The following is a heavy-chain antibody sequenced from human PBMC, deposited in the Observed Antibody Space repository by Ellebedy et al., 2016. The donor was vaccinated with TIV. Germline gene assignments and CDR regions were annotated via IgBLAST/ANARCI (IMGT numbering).Heavy chain of an antibody. J-gene: IGHJ4*02. CDR3: ARGHRNLVY. V-gene: IGHV4-61*05. Sequence: SETLSLTCTVSGGSISSSSYYWGWIRQPPGKGLEWIGYIYYSGRSNYNPSLKSRVTISVDTSKNQFSLKLSSVTAADTAVYYCARGHRNLVYWGQGTLVTVSS. D-gene: IGHD3-16*01. CDR1: GGSISSSSYY. CDR2: IYYSGRS.